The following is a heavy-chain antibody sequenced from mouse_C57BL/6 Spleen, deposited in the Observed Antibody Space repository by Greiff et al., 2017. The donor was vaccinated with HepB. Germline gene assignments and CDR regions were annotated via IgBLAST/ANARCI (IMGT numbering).Heavy chain of an antibody. CDR2: IDPENGDT. D-gene: IGHD1-1*01. Sequence: EVQLQQSGAELVRPGASVKLSCTASGFNIKDDYMHWVKQRPEQGLEWIGWIDPENGDTEYASKFQGKATITADTSSNTAYLQLSSLTSEDTAVYYCTTGLYYYGSSYEDAYWGQGTLVTVSA. CDR3: TTGLYYYGSSYEDAY. CDR1: GFNIKDDY. V-gene: IGHV14-4*01. J-gene: IGHJ3*01.